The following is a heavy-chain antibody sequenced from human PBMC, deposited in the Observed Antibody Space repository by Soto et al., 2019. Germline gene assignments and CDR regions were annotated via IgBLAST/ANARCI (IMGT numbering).Heavy chain of an antibody. Sequence: GESLKISCAASGFTFSSYSMNWVRQAPGKGLEWVSSISSSSSYIYYADSVKGRFTISRDNAKNPLYLQMNSLRAEDTAVYYCAKLLWFGELLSSGMDVWGQGTTVTVSS. CDR1: GFTFSSYS. J-gene: IGHJ6*02. V-gene: IGHV3-21*01. CDR2: ISSSSSYI. CDR3: AKLLWFGELLSSGMDV. D-gene: IGHD3-10*01.